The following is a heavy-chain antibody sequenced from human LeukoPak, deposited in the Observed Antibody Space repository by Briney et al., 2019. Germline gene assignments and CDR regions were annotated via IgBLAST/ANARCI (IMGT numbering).Heavy chain of an antibody. J-gene: IGHJ4*02. V-gene: IGHV3-23*01. CDR2: ISGSGGST. CDR1: GFTFSSYA. CDR3: AAPGSGYYRDAWDY. D-gene: IGHD3-3*01. Sequence: HPGGSLRLSCAASGFTFSSYAMSWVRQAPGKGLEWVSAISGSGGSTYYAGSVKGRFTIYRDNSKNTLYLQMNSLRAEDTAVYYCAAPGSGYYRDAWDYWGQGTLVTVSS.